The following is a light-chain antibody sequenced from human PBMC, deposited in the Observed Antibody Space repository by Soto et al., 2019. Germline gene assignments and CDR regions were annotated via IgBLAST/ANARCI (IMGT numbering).Light chain of an antibody. J-gene: IGKJ1*01. Sequence: EIVLTQSPGTLSLSPGERATLSCRASQSVSSSYLAWYQQKPGQAPRLLIYGASSRATGIPDRFSGSGSGTDFTLTISRLEREDFAVYYCQQYGSSPRTLGQGTKVEIK. CDR2: GAS. CDR3: QQYGSSPRT. CDR1: QSVSSSY. V-gene: IGKV3-20*01.